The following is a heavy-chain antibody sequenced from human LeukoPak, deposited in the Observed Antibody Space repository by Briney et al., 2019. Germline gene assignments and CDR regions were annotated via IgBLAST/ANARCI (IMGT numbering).Heavy chain of an antibody. CDR3: ARAGATIFGVVTNSNWFDP. CDR1: GYTFTSYD. J-gene: IGHJ5*02. D-gene: IGHD3-3*01. CDR2: MNPNSGNT. V-gene: IGHV1-8*03. Sequence: GASVKVSCKASGYTFTSYDINWVRQATGQGLEWMGWMNPNSGNTGYAQKFQGRVTITRNTSISTAYMELSSLRSEDTAVYYCARAGATIFGVVTNSNWFDPWGQGTLVTVSS.